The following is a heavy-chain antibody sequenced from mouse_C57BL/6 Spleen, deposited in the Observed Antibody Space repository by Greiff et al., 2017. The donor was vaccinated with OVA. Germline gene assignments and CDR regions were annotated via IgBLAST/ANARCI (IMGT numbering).Heavy chain of an antibody. J-gene: IGHJ4*01. V-gene: IGHV1-61*01. Sequence: VQLQQSGAELVRPGSSVKLSCKASGYTFTSYWMDWVKQRPGQGLEWIGNIYPSDSETHYNQKFKDKATLTVDKSSSTAYMQLSSLTSEDSAVYYCAREITTVVDAMDYWGQGTSVTVSS. CDR1: GYTFTSYW. CDR3: AREITTVVDAMDY. D-gene: IGHD1-1*01. CDR2: IYPSDSET.